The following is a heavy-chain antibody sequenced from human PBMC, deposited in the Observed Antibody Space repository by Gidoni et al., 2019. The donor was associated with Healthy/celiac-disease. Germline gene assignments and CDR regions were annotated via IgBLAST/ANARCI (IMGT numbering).Heavy chain of an antibody. D-gene: IGHD6-13*01. Sequence: QVQLQESGPALVTPSKTLSLTCTVSGGSLRSGGYYWSWIRQHPGKGLEWIGYIYYSGSTYYNPSLKSRVTISVDTSKNQFSLKLSSVTAADTAVYYCAREESSSSWYVFDYWGQGTLVTVSS. CDR2: IYYSGST. V-gene: IGHV4-31*03. CDR1: GGSLRSGGYY. J-gene: IGHJ4*02. CDR3: AREESSSSWYVFDY.